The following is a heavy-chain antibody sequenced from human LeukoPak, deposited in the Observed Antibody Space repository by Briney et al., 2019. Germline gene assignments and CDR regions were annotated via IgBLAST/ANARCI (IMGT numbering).Heavy chain of an antibody. V-gene: IGHV3-23*01. CDR2: VSGRDDST. CDR1: GFTFSNYA. D-gene: IGHD3-9*01. CDR3: AKWGDYDILTGYYDPDY. Sequence: GASLRLSCAASGFTFSNYAMSWVRQAPRKGLEWVSAVSGRDDSTYYADSVKGRFTITRDTSKNTLYLQMNSLRAEDTAIYYCAKWGDYDILTGYYDPDYWGQGTLVTVSS. J-gene: IGHJ4*02.